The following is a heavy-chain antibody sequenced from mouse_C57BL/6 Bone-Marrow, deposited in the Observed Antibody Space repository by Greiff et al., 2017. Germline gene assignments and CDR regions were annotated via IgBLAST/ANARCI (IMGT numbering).Heavy chain of an antibody. J-gene: IGHJ3*01. V-gene: IGHV14-1*01. CDR1: GFNIKDYY. Sequence: VQLQQSGAELVRPGASVKLSCTASGFNIKDYYMHWVKQRPEQGLEWIGRIDPEDGDTEYAPKFQGKATMTADTSSNTAYLQLSRLTSEDTAVYYCTTGYYGSSPFAYWGQGTLVTVSA. CDR2: IDPEDGDT. CDR3: TTGYYGSSPFAY. D-gene: IGHD1-1*01.